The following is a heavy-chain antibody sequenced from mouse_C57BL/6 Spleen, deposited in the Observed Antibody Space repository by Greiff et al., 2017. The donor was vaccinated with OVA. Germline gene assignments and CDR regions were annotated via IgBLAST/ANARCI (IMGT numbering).Heavy chain of an antibody. D-gene: IGHD1-1*01. CDR1: GYTFTDYY. Sequence: EVQLQQSGPELVKPGASVKISCKASGYTFTDYYMNWVKQSHGKSLEWIGDINPNNGGTSYNQKFKGKATLTVDKSSSTAYMELRSLTSADSAVYYCARSRYYGFAYWGQGTLVTVSA. J-gene: IGHJ3*01. CDR2: INPNNGGT. CDR3: ARSRYYGFAY. V-gene: IGHV1-26*01.